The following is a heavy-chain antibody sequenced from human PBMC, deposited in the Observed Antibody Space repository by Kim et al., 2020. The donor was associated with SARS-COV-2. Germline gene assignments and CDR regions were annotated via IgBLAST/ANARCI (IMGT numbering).Heavy chain of an antibody. CDR1: GFTFSTHD. J-gene: IGHJ5*02. D-gene: IGHD2-15*01. CDR3: ARHGGTFDP. V-gene: IGHV3-23*01. CDR2: ITGISGNT. Sequence: GGSLRLSCAASGFTFSTHDMTWVRQAPGKGLEWVSGITGISGNTYYADFVKGRFTISRDNSKNTLYLQMTGLRAEDTAVYYCARHGGTFDPWGQGTLVTV.